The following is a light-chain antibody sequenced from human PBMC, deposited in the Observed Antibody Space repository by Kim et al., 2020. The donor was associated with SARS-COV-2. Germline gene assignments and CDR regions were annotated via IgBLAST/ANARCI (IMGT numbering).Light chain of an antibody. CDR2: EVS. J-gene: IGLJ2*01. V-gene: IGLV2-8*01. CDR1: SSDVGGYNY. Sequence: GQSVTISCSGTSSDVGGYNYVSWYQQQPGKAPKHMIYEVSTRPSGVPDRFSGSKSGNTASLTVAGLQAEDEADYYCSSYAGSNAVVFGGGTQLTVL. CDR3: SSYAGSNAVV.